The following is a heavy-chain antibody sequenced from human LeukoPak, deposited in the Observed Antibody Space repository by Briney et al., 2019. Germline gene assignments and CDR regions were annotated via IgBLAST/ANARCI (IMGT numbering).Heavy chain of an antibody. CDR1: GFTFSSY. CDR2: ISSTSSYI. Sequence: PGGSLRLSCAASGFTFSSYMNWVRQAPGKGLEWVSSISSTSSYIYYADSVKGRFTISRDNAKNSLYLQMNSLRADDTAVYYRARGQSRYFDWYLGFFDYWGQGTLVTVSS. J-gene: IGHJ4*02. D-gene: IGHD3-9*01. CDR3: ARGQSRYFDWYLGFFDY. V-gene: IGHV3-21*01.